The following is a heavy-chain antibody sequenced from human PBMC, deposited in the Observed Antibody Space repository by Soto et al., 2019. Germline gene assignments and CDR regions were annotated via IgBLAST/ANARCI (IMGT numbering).Heavy chain of an antibody. V-gene: IGHV3-23*01. Sequence: GGSLRLSCAASGFTFSSYAMSWVRQAPGKGLEWVSVISGSDDSTYYADSVKGRFTISRKNTKNTQNLQMNRLRAEDTAVYYCAKRSSSSTFDYWGQGTLVTVSS. CDR1: GFTFSSYA. CDR3: AKRSSSSTFDY. D-gene: IGHD6-6*01. CDR2: ISGSDDST. J-gene: IGHJ4*02.